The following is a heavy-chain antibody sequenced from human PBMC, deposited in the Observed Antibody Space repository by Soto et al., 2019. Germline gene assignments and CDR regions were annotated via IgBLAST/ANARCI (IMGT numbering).Heavy chain of an antibody. D-gene: IGHD6-19*01. CDR3: ARVNEWLGALEY. CDR1: GYTFTSYD. V-gene: IGHV1-8*01. CDR2: MNPNSGNT. J-gene: IGHJ4*02. Sequence: QVQLVQSGAEVKQPGASVKVSCKASGYTFTSYDINWVRQATGQGLEWMGWMNPNSGNTGYAQKFQGRVTMTRNTSINTAYMELSSLRSEDTAVYYCARVNEWLGALEYWGQGTLVTVSS.